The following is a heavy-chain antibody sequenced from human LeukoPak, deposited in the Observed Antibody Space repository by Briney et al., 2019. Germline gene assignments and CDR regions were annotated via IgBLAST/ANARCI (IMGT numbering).Heavy chain of an antibody. V-gene: IGHV4-34*01. J-gene: IGHJ4*02. CDR3: ASRTRFPLRFFDC. D-gene: IGHD3-3*01. CDR2: INHSGST. Sequence: ESSETLSLTCAVYGGSFSGYYWSWIRQPPGKGLEWIGEINHSGSTNYNPSLKSRVTISVDTSKNQFSRKLSSVTAADTAVYYCASRTRFPLRFFDCWGQGTLVTVSS. CDR1: GGSFSGYY.